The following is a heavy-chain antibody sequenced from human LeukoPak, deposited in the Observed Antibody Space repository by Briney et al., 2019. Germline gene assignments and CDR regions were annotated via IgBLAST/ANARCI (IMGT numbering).Heavy chain of an antibody. V-gene: IGHV3-33*01. D-gene: IGHD4-17*01. CDR2: IWYDGSNK. CDR1: GFTFSSYG. CDR3: ARDFDPTTVTTYYFDY. Sequence: GRSLRLSCAASGFTFSSYGMHWVRQAPGKGLEWVAVIWYDGSNKYYADSVKGRFTISRDNSKNTLYLQMNSLRAEDTAVYYCARDFDPTTVTTYYFDYWGQGTLVTVSS. J-gene: IGHJ4*02.